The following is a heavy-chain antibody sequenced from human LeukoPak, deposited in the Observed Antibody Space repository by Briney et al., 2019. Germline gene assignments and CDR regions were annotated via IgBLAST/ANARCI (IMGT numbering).Heavy chain of an antibody. Sequence: PGGSLRLFCGASGFTLSSYGMHWARQAPGKGLVGVAFIRYDGSKKYYADSVKGRFTISRDNSKNTLYLQMNSLRAEDTAVDYCAKARLKGYFDYWGQGTLVTVSS. D-gene: IGHD5-12*01. CDR1: GFTLSSYG. CDR2: IRYDGSKK. CDR3: AKARLKGYFDY. V-gene: IGHV3-30*02. J-gene: IGHJ4*02.